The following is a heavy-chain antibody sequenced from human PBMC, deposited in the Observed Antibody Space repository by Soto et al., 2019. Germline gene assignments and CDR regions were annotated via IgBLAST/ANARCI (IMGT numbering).Heavy chain of an antibody. V-gene: IGHV4-59*01. CDR1: GGSISSYY. D-gene: IGHD3-10*02. CDR3: ARAGPLFGDYYFDY. Sequence: SETLSLTCTVSGGSISSYYWSWIRQPPGKGLEWIGYIYYSGSTNYNPSLKSRVTISVDTSKNQFSLKLSSVTAADTAVYYCARAGPLFGDYYFDYWGQGTLVTVSS. J-gene: IGHJ4*02. CDR2: IYYSGST.